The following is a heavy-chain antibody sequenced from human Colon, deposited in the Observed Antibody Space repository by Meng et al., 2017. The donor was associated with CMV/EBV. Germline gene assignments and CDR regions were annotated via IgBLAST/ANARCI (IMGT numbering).Heavy chain of an antibody. J-gene: IGHJ5*01. CDR3: ARGGASSKCFDS. D-gene: IGHD4-11*01. CDR1: GGSISTYY. V-gene: IGHV4-59*01. CDR2: AHNSGTT. Sequence: SETLSLTCFVSGGSISTYYWSWIRQPPGKGLEWIGWAHNSGTTNYNPSLKSRVAVSVDTSKNHFSLALASVTAADTGMYFCARGGASSKCFDSWGQGTLVTVSS.